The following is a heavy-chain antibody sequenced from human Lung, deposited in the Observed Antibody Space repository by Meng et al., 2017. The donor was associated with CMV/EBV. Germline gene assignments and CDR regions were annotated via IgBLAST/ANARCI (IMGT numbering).Heavy chain of an antibody. CDR3: GHRRDSFDYHGLDV. V-gene: IGHV2-5*01. CDR1: GFSLSTSGVG. Sequence: SGPXLVXPTQTLTLTCAFSGFSLSTSGVGVAWIRQPPGKALEWLAVIYFNGDKRYSPSLKTRLTIIKDTSKNEVVLTLTNVDPVDTATYYCGHRRDSFDYHGLDVWGQGTTVTVSS. J-gene: IGHJ6*02. D-gene: IGHD3-3*01. CDR2: IYFNGDK.